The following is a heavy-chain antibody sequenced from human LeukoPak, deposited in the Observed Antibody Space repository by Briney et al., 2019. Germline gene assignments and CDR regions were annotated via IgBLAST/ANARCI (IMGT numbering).Heavy chain of an antibody. D-gene: IGHD3-10*01. CDR2: IKQDGSEK. CDR3: ARQGLLWFGELLYGYYYYMDV. V-gene: IGHV3-7*01. Sequence: GGSLRLSCAASGFTFSTYRMSWVRQAPGKGLEWVANIKQDGSEKHYVDSVKGRFTISRDNAKNSLYLQMSSLRAEDTAVYYCARQGLLWFGELLYGYYYYMDVWGKGTTVTISS. CDR1: GFTFSTYR. J-gene: IGHJ6*03.